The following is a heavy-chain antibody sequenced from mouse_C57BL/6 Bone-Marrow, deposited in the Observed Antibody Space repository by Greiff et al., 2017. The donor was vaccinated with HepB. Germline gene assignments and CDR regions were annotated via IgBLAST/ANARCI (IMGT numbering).Heavy chain of an antibody. Sequence: QVQLQQPGAELVKPGASVKLSCKASGYTFTSYWMHWVKQRPGQGLEWIGMIHPNSGSTNYNEKFKSKATLTVDKSSSTAYMQLSSLTSEDSAVYYCARLSLYYGYYDYAMDYWGQGTSVTVSS. D-gene: IGHD2-3*01. CDR3: ARLSLYYGYYDYAMDY. CDR2: IHPNSGST. V-gene: IGHV1-64*01. J-gene: IGHJ4*01. CDR1: GYTFTSYW.